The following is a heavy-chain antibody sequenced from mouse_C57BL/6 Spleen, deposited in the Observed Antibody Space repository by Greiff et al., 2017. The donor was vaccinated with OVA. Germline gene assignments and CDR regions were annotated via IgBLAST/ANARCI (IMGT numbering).Heavy chain of an antibody. D-gene: IGHD1-1*01. CDR1: GYAFSSYW. Sequence: QVQLQQSGAELVKPGASVKISCKASGYAFSSYWMNWVKQRPGKGLEWIGQIYPGDGDTNYNGKFKGKATLTADKSSSTAYMQLSSLTSEDSAVYFCARLYYYGSSWYFDVWGTGTTVTVSS. J-gene: IGHJ1*03. CDR3: ARLYYYGSSWYFDV. V-gene: IGHV1-80*01. CDR2: IYPGDGDT.